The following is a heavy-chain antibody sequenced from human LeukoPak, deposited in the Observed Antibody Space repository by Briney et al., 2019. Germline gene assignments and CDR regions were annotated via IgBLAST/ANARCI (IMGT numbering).Heavy chain of an antibody. CDR1: GYGFTSYY. CDR2: INPSIGGT. Sequence: ASVKVSCKAFGYGFTSYYIHWLRQAPGQGLEWMGIINPSIGGTTYARKFQGRVTMTRATSTSTIYMELSSLKSEGTAVYYCSRHGSGRYYPAAGRVDYWGQGTLVTVSS. J-gene: IGHJ4*02. D-gene: IGHD3-10*01. V-gene: IGHV1-46*03. CDR3: SRHGSGRYYPAAGRVDY.